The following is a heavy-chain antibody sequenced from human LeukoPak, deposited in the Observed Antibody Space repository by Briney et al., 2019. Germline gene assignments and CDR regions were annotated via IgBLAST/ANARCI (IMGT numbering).Heavy chain of an antibody. Sequence: ASVKVSCKVSGYTLTELFMHWVRQAPGKGLEWMGGFDPEDDETIYAQKFQGRVTMTRNTSISTAYMELSSLRSEDTAVYYCARFGGEGFLVRGVKAWFDPWGQGTLVTVSS. CDR1: GYTLTELF. CDR2: FDPEDDET. CDR3: ARFGGEGFLVRGVKAWFDP. D-gene: IGHD3-10*01. J-gene: IGHJ5*02. V-gene: IGHV1-24*01.